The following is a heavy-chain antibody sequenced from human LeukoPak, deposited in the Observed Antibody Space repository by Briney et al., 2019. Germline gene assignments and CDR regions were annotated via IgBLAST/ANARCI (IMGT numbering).Heavy chain of an antibody. D-gene: IGHD6-19*01. CDR2: ISGSGGST. CDR1: GFTFSSYA. V-gene: IGHV3-23*01. Sequence: GGSLRLSCAASGFTFSSYAMSWVRQAPGKGLEWVSAISGSGGSTYYADSVKGRFAISRDNSKNTQYLQMNSLRAEDTAVYYCAKVAGAVADEGDFDYWGQGTLVTVSS. CDR3: AKVAGAVADEGDFDY. J-gene: IGHJ4*02.